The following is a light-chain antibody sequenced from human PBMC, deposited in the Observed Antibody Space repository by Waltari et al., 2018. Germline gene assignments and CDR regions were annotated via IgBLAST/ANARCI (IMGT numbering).Light chain of an antibody. CDR1: SPTIGSDS. V-gene: IGLV1-44*01. J-gene: IGLJ2*01. Sequence: QSVLTQPPSASGPPGQRILISCSGRSPTIGSDSDHWYQQLPGTAPKLLVYNYNERPPGVPDRFSGSKSGTSASLAISGLQSEDEADYFCAAWDDILKGVLFGGGTRLTVL. CDR3: AAWDDILKGVL. CDR2: NYN.